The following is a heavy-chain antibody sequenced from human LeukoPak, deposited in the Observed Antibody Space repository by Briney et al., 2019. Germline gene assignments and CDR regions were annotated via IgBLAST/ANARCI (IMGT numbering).Heavy chain of an antibody. D-gene: IGHD5-18*01. J-gene: IGHJ3*02. V-gene: IGHV3-23*01. CDR3: ASGYSYGYGYDRAFDI. CDR1: GFTFSSYA. CDR2: ISGSGGST. Sequence: GGSLRLSCAASGFTFSSYAMSWVRQAPGKGLEWVSAISGSGGSTYYADSVKGRFTISRDNAKNSLYLQMNSLRAEDTAVYYCASGYSYGYGYDRAFDIWGQGTMVTVSS.